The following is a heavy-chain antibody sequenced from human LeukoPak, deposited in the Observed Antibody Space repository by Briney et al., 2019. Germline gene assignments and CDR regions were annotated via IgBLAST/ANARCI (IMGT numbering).Heavy chain of an antibody. D-gene: IGHD5-12*01. CDR2: IWYDGSNK. CDR3: AREEGGGYDYAFDI. CDR1: GFTFSSYG. V-gene: IGHV3-33*01. Sequence: GRSLRLSCAASGFTFSSYGMHWVRQAPGKGLGWVAVIWYDGSNKYYADSVKGRFTISRDNSKNTLYLQMNSLRAEDTAVYYCAREEGGGYDYAFDIWGQGTMVTVSS. J-gene: IGHJ3*02.